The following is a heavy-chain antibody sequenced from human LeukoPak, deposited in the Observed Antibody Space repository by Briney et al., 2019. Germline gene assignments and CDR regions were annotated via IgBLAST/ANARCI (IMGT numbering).Heavy chain of an antibody. V-gene: IGHV4-61*01. Sequence: SETLSLTCTVSDGSVSSGSYYWTWIRRPPGKGLEWIGYIYYTGSTNYNPSLKSRVTISVDTSRNQFSLKLNSVTAADTAVYYCARAVMMVRGVIIGGYWFDPWGQGTLVTVSS. CDR3: ARAVMMVRGVIIGGYWFDP. J-gene: IGHJ5*02. D-gene: IGHD3-10*01. CDR1: DGSVSSGSYY. CDR2: IYYTGST.